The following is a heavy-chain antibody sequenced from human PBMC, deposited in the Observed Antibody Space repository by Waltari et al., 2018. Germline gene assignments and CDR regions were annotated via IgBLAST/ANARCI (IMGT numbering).Heavy chain of an antibody. J-gene: IGHJ4*02. CDR2: ISYDGSNK. D-gene: IGHD3-9*01. CDR3: ARERGDILTGYPSAFDY. Sequence: QVQLVESGGGVVQPGRSLRLSCADSGFPFSSSAMHWVRQAPGKGLEWVAVISYDGSNKYYADSVKGRFTISRDNSKNTLYLQMNSLRAEDTAVYYCARERGDILTGYPSAFDYWGQGTLVTVSS. V-gene: IGHV3-30-3*01. CDR1: GFPFSSSA.